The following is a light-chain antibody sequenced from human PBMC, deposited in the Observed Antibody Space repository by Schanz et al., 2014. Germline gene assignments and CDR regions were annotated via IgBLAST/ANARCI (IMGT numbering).Light chain of an antibody. V-gene: IGLV8-61*01. CDR2: NTN. Sequence: QTVVTQEPSFSVSPGGTVTLTCGLSSASVSTAYYPSWYQQTPGQAPLTLIYNTNTRSSGVPDRFSGSILGNRAALTITGAQADDESDYYCVLYMGSGISVFGGGTKLTVL. J-gene: IGLJ3*02. CDR1: SASVSTAYY. CDR3: VLYMGSGISV.